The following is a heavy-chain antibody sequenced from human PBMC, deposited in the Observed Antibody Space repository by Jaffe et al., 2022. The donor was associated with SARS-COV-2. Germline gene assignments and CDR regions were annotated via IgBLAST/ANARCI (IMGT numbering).Heavy chain of an antibody. V-gene: IGHV3-7*01. D-gene: IGHD3-10*01. Sequence: EVELVESGGGFVQPGGSLRLSCAASGFTFNNFWMTWVRQTPGKGLEWVANMKQGETEKFYVDSVRGRFTISTDNAKNSLFLQMNSLTVDDTAVYYCARDRMGFGELHWGQGIPVTVSS. CDR1: GFTFNNFW. CDR3: ARDRMGFGELH. CDR2: MKQGETEK. J-gene: IGHJ4*02.